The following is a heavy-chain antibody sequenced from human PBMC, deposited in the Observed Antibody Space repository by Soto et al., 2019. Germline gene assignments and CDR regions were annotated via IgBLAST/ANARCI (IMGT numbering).Heavy chain of an antibody. D-gene: IGHD3-3*01. CDR2: IRSKAYGGTT. J-gene: IGHJ3*02. V-gene: IGHV3-49*04. CDR3: TRRGSWSGYYNDAFDI. Sequence: SVRRSCTASGFTLGDYAMSWVRQAPGKGLEWVGFIRSKAYGGTTEYAASVKGRFTISRDDSKSIAYLQMNSLKTEDTAVYYCTRRGSWSGYYNDAFDIWGQGTMVTVSS. CDR1: GFTLGDYA.